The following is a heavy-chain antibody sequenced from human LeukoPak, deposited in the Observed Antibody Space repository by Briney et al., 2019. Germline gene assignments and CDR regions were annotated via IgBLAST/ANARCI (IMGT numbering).Heavy chain of an antibody. V-gene: IGHV3-30-3*01. Sequence: PGGSLRLSCAASGFTFSSYAMHWVRQAPGKGLEWVAVISYDGSNKYYADSVKGRFTISRDNAKNTLYLQMNSLRTEDTAVYYCARAQHYDSTTAGGMDVWAKGPRSPSP. CDR2: ISYDGSNK. D-gene: IGHD3-22*01. CDR1: GFTFSSYA. CDR3: ARAQHYDSTTAGGMDV. J-gene: IGHJ6*02.